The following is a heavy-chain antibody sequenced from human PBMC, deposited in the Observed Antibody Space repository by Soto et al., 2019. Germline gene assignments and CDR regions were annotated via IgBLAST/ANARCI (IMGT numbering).Heavy chain of an antibody. CDR2: IYYSGST. J-gene: IGHJ6*03. Sequence: SETLSLTCTVSGGSISSSSYYWGWIRQPPGKGLEWIGSIYYSGSTYYNPSLKNRVTISVDTSKNQFSLKLSSVTAADMAVYYFARYLKVDTAMVPYYYYYYMDVWGKGTTVTVSS. CDR1: GGSISSSSYY. CDR3: ARYLKVDTAMVPYYYYYYMDV. V-gene: IGHV4-39*01. D-gene: IGHD5-18*01.